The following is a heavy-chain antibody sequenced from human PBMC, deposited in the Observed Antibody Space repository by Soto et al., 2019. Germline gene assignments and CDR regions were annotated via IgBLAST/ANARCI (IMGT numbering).Heavy chain of an antibody. CDR2: ISGSGGST. CDR3: AKKKTDYSSSWSYYFDY. Sequence: GSLRLSCAASGFTFSSYAMSWVRQAPGKGLEWVSAISGSGGSTYYADSVKGRFTISRDNSRNTLYLQMNSLRAEDTAVYYCAKKKTDYSSSWSYYFDYWGQGTLVTVSS. CDR1: GFTFSSYA. J-gene: IGHJ4*02. V-gene: IGHV3-23*01. D-gene: IGHD6-13*01.